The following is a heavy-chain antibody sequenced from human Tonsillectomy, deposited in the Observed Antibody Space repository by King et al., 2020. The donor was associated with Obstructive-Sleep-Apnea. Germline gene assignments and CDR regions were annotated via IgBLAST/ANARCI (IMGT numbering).Heavy chain of an antibody. CDR1: GGSISSSSYY. D-gene: IGHD6-19*01. CDR2: IYYSGST. J-gene: IGHJ5*02. CDR3: ARVPYITGWSGWFDP. Sequence: LQLQESGPGLVKPSETLSLTCTVSGGSISSSSYYWGLIRQPPGKGLEWIGSIYYSGSTNYNPSLKSRVTISIDTSKNQFSLKLSSVTAADTAVYYCARVPYITGWSGWFDPWGQGTLVTVSS. V-gene: IGHV4-39*07.